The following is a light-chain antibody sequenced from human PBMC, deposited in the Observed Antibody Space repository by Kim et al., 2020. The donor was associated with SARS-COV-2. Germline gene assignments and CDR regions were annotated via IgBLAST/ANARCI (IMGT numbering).Light chain of an antibody. V-gene: IGKV1-8*01. CDR1: QGISSY. Sequence: ASTGDRVTITCRASQGISSYLAWYQQKPGKAPKLLIYAASTLQSGVPSRFSGSGSGTDFTLTISCLQSEDFATYYCQQYYSYPFTFGPGTKVDIK. CDR2: AAS. CDR3: QQYYSYPFT. J-gene: IGKJ3*01.